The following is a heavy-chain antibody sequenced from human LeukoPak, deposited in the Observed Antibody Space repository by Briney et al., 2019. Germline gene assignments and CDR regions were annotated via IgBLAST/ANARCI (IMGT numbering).Heavy chain of an antibody. CDR2: IKQDGSEK. Sequence: GGSLRLSCAASGFSFTTYWMSWVRQAPGKGPEWLANIKQDGSEKYYGDSVKGRFTISRDNAKKSVYLQMNSVRAEDAAVYYCVRDRYDLVTGYNDAFDLWGQGTKVTASS. D-gene: IGHD3-9*01. CDR1: GFSFTTYW. V-gene: IGHV3-7*01. J-gene: IGHJ3*01. CDR3: VRDRYDLVTGYNDAFDL.